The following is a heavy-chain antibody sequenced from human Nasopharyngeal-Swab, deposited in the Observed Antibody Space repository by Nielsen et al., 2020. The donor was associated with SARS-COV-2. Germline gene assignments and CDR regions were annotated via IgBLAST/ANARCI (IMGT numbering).Heavy chain of an antibody. J-gene: IGHJ4*02. D-gene: IGHD6-19*01. CDR3: AKLYSSGWYLGY. Sequence: SLKISCAASGFTFDDYAMHWVRQAPGKGLEWVSGISWNSGCIGYADSVKGRFTISRDNAKNSLYLQMNSLRAEDTALYYCAKLYSSGWYLGYWGQGTLVTVSS. V-gene: IGHV3-9*01. CDR2: ISWNSGCI. CDR1: GFTFDDYA.